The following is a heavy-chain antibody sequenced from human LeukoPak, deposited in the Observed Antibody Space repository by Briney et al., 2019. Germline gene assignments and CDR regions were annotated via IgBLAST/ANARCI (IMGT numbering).Heavy chain of an antibody. J-gene: IGHJ4*02. CDR3: ARTHDYNNYPDY. D-gene: IGHD4-11*01. V-gene: IGHV1-18*01. Sequence: ASVKVSCKASGYTFNRYGFCWVRQAPGQGLEWLGWISAYNGNTNYAQKVQDRVTMTTDTSTSTAYMELRSRSSDDAAVYFCARTHDYNNYPDYWGQGTLVAVSS. CDR2: ISAYNGNT. CDR1: GYTFNRYG.